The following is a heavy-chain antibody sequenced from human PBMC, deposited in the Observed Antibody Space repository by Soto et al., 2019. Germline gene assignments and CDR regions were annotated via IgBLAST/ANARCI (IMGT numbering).Heavy chain of an antibody. V-gene: IGHV4-4*02. CDR2: IHHSGST. CDR3: ARSFGWDAIDQ. CDR1: GASISSEQY. D-gene: IGHD6-19*01. Sequence: SETLSLTCAVSGASISSEQYWTWVRQPPGKGLEWIGDIHHSGSTNNNPSLRSRLIMSVDTSKNQFSLNLNSVTAADTAVYYCARSFGWDAIDQWGQGTLVTVSS. J-gene: IGHJ4*02.